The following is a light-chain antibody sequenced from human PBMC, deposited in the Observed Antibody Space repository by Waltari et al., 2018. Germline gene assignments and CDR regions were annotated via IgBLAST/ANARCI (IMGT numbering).Light chain of an antibody. CDR2: EST. CDR1: SSDVGPYNL. V-gene: IGLV2-23*01. J-gene: IGLJ2*01. CDR3: QVWDSSVV. Sequence: QSALTQPASVSGSPGQSITISCTGTSSDVGPYNLVSWYHHHPGKAPKLMIYESTKRPSGVSNRISGSKSGITASLTISGLQAEDEADYYCQVWDSSVVFGGGTKLTVL.